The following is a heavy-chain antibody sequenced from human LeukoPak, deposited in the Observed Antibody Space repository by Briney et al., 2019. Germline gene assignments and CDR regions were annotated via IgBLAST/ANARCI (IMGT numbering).Heavy chain of an antibody. CDR3: ARTKAYSSSWDFDY. J-gene: IGHJ4*02. CDR1: GFTFSSYD. Sequence: GGSLRLSCAASGFTFSSYDMHWVRQATGKGLEWVSTIGTAGDTYYPGSVKGRFTISRENAKNSLYLQMNSLRAGDTAVYYCARTKAYSSSWDFDYWGQGTLVTVSS. CDR2: IGTAGDT. V-gene: IGHV3-13*04. D-gene: IGHD6-13*01.